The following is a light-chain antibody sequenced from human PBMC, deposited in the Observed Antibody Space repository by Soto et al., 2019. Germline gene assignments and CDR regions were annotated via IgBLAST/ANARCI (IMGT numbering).Light chain of an antibody. CDR1: SSDVGGYNY. CDR2: EVS. V-gene: IGLV2-14*01. J-gene: IGLJ1*01. Sequence: QSALTQPASVSGSTGQSITISCTGASSDVGGYNYVSWYQQHPDKAPKLVIYEVSNRPSGVSNRFSGSKSGNTASLTISGLQAEDEAYYYCSSYTSSSTPYVFGTGTQLTV. CDR3: SSYTSSSTPYV.